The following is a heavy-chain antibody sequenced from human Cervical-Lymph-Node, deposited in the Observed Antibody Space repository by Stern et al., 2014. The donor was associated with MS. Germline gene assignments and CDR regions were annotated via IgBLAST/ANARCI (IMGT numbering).Heavy chain of an antibody. V-gene: IGHV5-51*03. D-gene: IGHD5-12*01. CDR3: ARLTGRWSNEGYLDP. Sequence: VQLVQSGAEVKKPGEALKIACKGSGFSFDSYYWIAWVRQLPAKGLEWMGIIYPSDSDIRYSPSFQGQVTISADKSIPPAYLQWSSLKASDTAIYYCARLTGRWSNEGYLDPWGQGTLVTVSS. J-gene: IGHJ5*02. CDR1: GFSFDSYYW. CDR2: IYPSDSDI.